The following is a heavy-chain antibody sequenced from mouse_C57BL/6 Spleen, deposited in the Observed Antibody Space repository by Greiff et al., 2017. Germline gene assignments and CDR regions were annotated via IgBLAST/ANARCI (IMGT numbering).Heavy chain of an antibody. CDR2: INPGSGGT. CDR3: ARLDSSAWFAY. V-gene: IGHV1-54*01. J-gene: IGHJ3*01. Sequence: VQLQQSGAELVRPGTSVKVSCKASGYAFTNYLLEWVKQRPGQGLEWIGVINPGSGGTNYNEKFKGKATLTADKSSSTAYMQLSSLTSEDSAVYFCARLDSSAWFAYWGQGTLVTVSA. CDR1: GYAFTNYL. D-gene: IGHD3-2*01.